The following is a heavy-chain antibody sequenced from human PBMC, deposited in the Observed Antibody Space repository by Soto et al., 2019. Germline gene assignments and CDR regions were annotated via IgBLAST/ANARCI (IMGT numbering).Heavy chain of an antibody. J-gene: IGHJ4*01. CDR1: GFSFSSFW. V-gene: IGHV3-74*01. CDR2: VSEDGSST. D-gene: IGHD4-17*01. CDR3: ARGTYGEYGTPPGL. Sequence: EVQLVESGGGLVQPGGSLSLSCAASGFSFSSFWMHWVRQAPRKGLAWVSRVSEDGSSTHYADSVKGRFTISRDNAKNTLSLEKNSLRADDTAVYYCARGTYGEYGTPPGLWGQGVLVTVSS.